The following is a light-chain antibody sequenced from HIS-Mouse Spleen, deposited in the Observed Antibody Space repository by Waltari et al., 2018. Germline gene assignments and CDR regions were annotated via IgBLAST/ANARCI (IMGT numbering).Light chain of an antibody. Sequence: SYELTQPPSVSVSPGQTARITCSGDASPKKTAYWYQQKSGQAPGLVIYEDSKRPSGIPERFSGSSSGTMATLTISGAQVEDEADYYCYSTDSSGNHRVFGGGTKLTVL. V-gene: IGLV3-10*01. CDR2: EDS. J-gene: IGLJ2*01. CDR3: YSTDSSGNHRV. CDR1: ASPKKT.